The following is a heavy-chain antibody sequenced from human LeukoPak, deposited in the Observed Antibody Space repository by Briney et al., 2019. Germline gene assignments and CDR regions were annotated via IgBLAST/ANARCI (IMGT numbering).Heavy chain of an antibody. J-gene: IGHJ4*02. CDR2: INPNRGGT. CDR1: GYTLTGYY. Sequence: GASVKVSCKSSGYTLTGYYMHWVRQAPGQGLEWIEWINPNRGGTHYEQKFQGRVTMTRDTSISTAYMELSRLRSDDTAVYCCARSYYDFWSGYSSRVLDYWGQGTLVTVSS. V-gene: IGHV1-2*02. D-gene: IGHD3-3*01. CDR3: ARSYYDFWSGYSSRVLDY.